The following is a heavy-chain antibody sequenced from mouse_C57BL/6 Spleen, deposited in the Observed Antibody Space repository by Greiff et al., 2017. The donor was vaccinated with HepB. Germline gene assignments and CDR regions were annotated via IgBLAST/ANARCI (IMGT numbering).Heavy chain of an antibody. CDR1: GYAFSSYW. Sequence: QVQLKESGAELVKPGASVKISCKASGYAFSSYWMNWVKQRPGKGLEWIGQIYPGDGDTNYNGKFKGKATLTADKSSSTAYMQLSSLTSEDSAVYFCAREGRTVVATDYFDYWGQGTTLTVSS. J-gene: IGHJ2*01. V-gene: IGHV1-80*01. D-gene: IGHD1-1*01. CDR2: IYPGDGDT. CDR3: AREGRTVVATDYFDY.